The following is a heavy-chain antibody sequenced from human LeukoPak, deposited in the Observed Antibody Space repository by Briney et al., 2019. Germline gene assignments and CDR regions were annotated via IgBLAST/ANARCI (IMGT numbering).Heavy chain of an antibody. CDR1: GGSISSYY. CDR2: IYYSGST. Sequence: SETQSLTCTVSGGSISSYYWSWIRQPPGKGLEWIGYIYYSGSTNYNPSLKSRVTISVDTSKNQFSLKLSSVTAANTAVYYCARVERESSSWYPFDYWGQGTLVTVSS. J-gene: IGHJ4*02. V-gene: IGHV4-59*01. D-gene: IGHD6-13*01. CDR3: ARVERESSSWYPFDY.